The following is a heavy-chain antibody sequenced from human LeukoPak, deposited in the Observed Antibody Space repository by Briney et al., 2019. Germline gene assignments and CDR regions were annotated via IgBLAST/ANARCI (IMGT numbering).Heavy chain of an antibody. CDR2: INPDSGFT. D-gene: IGHD3-16*01. V-gene: IGHV1-2*02. CDR1: GYKFTDDY. J-gene: IGHJ4*02. CDR3: APTAEAYTSWWKV. Sequence: ASVKVSFKASGYKFTDDYMHWVRQAPGQGVGFMGWINPDSGFTNYAQKFKGRVTMTRDTSISTAYLEVRSLTSDDTAVYYCAPTAEAYTSWWKVWGQGTLVTVSS.